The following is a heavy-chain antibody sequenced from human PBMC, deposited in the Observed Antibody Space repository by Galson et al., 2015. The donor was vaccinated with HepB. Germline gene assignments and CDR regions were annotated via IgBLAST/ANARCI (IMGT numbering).Heavy chain of an antibody. CDR2: IIPIFGTA. J-gene: IGHJ6*02. Sequence: SVKVSCKASGGTFSSYAISWVRQAPGQGLEWMGGIIPIFGTANYAQKFQGRVTITADESTSTAYMELSSLRSEDTAVYYCARAASGVTMVRGVTDYYYYGMDVWGQGTTVTVSS. CDR1: GGTFSSYA. V-gene: IGHV1-69*13. CDR3: ARAASGVTMVRGVTDYYYYGMDV. D-gene: IGHD3-10*01.